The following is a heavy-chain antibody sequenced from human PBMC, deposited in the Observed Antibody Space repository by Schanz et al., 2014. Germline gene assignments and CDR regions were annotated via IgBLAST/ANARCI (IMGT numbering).Heavy chain of an antibody. D-gene: IGHD6-19*01. Sequence: EVQLLESGGGLVQPRGSLRLACAASGFNFNTYAMSWIRQAPGKGLEWVSYISNSGTTIYYADSVKGRFTISRDNAKNSLYLQMNSLRVEDTAVYYCARDLISSGWYGWGQGTLVAVSS. CDR1: GFNFNTYA. V-gene: IGHV3-48*04. J-gene: IGHJ4*02. CDR2: ISNSGTTI. CDR3: ARDLISSGWYG.